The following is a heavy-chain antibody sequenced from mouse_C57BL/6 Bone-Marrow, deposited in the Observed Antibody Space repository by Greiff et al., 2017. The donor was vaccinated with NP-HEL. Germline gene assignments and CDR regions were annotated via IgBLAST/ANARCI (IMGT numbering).Heavy chain of an antibody. CDR1: GFSFNTYA. Sequence: EVQRVESGGGLVQPKGSLKLSCAASGFSFNTYAMNWVRQAPGKGLEWVARIRSKSNNYATYYADSVKDRFTISRDDSESMLYLQMNNLKTEDTAMYYCVRQGLRRFGYFDYWGQGTTLTVSS. CDR3: VRQGLRRFGYFDY. V-gene: IGHV10-1*01. D-gene: IGHD2-2*01. CDR2: IRSKSNNYAT. J-gene: IGHJ2*01.